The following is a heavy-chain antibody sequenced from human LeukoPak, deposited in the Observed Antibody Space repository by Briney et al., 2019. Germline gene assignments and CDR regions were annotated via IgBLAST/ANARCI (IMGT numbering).Heavy chain of an antibody. D-gene: IGHD5-18*01. J-gene: IGHJ5*02. CDR1: GGSISSYY. CDR3: ARHRPTQYSYGLQNWFDP. Sequence: SETLSLTCTVSGGSISSYYWSWIRQPPGKGLEWIGYIYTSGSTNYNPSLKSRVTISVDTSKNQFSLKLSSVTAADTAVYYCARHRPTQYSYGLQNWFDPWGQGTLVTGSS. CDR2: IYTSGST. V-gene: IGHV4-4*09.